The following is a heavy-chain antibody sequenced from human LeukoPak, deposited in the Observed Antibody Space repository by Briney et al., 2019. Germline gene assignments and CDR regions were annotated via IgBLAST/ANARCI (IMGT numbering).Heavy chain of an antibody. CDR1: GYRFTNYW. CDR3: ASALSGGTRPFDY. CDR2: IYPGDSDT. D-gene: IGHD2-15*01. J-gene: IGHJ4*02. V-gene: IGHV5-51*01. Sequence: GESLKISCKGSGYRFTNYWVGWVRQMPGKGLEWMGIIYPGDSDTRYSPSFQGQVTISADKSISTAYLQWGSLKASDTAMYYCASALSGGTRPFDYWGQGTLVTVSS.